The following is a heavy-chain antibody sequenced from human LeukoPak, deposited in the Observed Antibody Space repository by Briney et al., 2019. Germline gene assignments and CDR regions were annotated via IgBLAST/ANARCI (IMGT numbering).Heavy chain of an antibody. CDR3: ARDEIDELLTGWGGMDV. D-gene: IGHD3-10*01. CDR1: GFTFSSYA. CDR2: ISYDGSNK. J-gene: IGHJ6*02. Sequence: GRSLRLSCAASGFTFSSYAMHWVRQAPGKGLEWVAVISYDGSNKYYADSVKGRFTISRDNSKNTLYLQMNSLRAEDTAVYYCARDEIDELLTGWGGMDVWGQGTTVTVSS. V-gene: IGHV3-30-3*01.